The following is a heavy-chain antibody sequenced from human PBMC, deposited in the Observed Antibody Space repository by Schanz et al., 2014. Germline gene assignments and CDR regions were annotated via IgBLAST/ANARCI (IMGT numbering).Heavy chain of an antibody. Sequence: QVQLVESGGGLVKPGGSLRLSCSASGFTFSDYFMTWIRQAPGKGLEWLSYISSSGTSTYYADSVKGRFTISRDNAKNSLYLQMNSLRAEDTALYYCAKDRQTTVNRVGYYYGMDVWGQGTTVTVSS. V-gene: IGHV3-11*01. D-gene: IGHD4-4*01. J-gene: IGHJ6*02. CDR3: AKDRQTTVNRVGYYYGMDV. CDR2: ISSSGTST. CDR1: GFTFSDYF.